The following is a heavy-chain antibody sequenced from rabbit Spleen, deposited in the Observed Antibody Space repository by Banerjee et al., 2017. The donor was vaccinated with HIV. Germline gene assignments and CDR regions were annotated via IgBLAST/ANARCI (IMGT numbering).Heavy chain of an antibody. CDR1: GFDFSNYG. CDR2: IEPIFGNT. Sequence: QEQLEESGGGLVQPGGSLKLSCKASGFDFSNYGVSWVRQAPGKGLEWIGYIEPIFGNTYYANWVNGRFTISSDNAQNTVDLQMNSLTAADTATYFCAREDVGGSVSLWGQGTLVTVS. V-gene: IGHV1S8*01. J-gene: IGHJ4*01. D-gene: IGHD1-1*01. CDR3: AREDVGGSVSL.